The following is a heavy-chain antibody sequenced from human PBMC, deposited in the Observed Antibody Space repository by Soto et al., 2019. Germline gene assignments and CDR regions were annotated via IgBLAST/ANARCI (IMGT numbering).Heavy chain of an antibody. CDR1: GGTFSSYA. CDR3: ARVTLRSVYYFDY. V-gene: IGHV1-69*13. D-gene: IGHD3-16*01. J-gene: IGHJ4*02. Sequence: SVKVSCKASGGTFSSYAISWVRQAPGQGLEWMGGIIPIFGTANYAQKFQGRVTITADESTSTAYMELSSLRSEDTAVYSCARVTLRSVYYFDYWGQGTLVTVSS. CDR2: IIPIFGTA.